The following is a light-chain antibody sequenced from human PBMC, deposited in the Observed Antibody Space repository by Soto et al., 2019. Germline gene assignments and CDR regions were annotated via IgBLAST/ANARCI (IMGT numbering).Light chain of an antibody. J-gene: IGLJ1*01. CDR1: SSDIGAYDY. Sequence: SVLTLPASLSGSPGQSITISCTGTSSDIGAYDYVSWFQQHPGKAPKLMISEVNNRPSGVSNRFSGSKSGNTAYLTISGLQVEDEAEYFRCSFTTTSTHVFGNGTQVTVL. CDR3: CSFTTTSTHV. CDR2: EVN. V-gene: IGLV2-14*01.